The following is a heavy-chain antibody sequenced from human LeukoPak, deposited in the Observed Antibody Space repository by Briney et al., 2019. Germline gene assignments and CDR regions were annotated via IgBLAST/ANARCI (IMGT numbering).Heavy chain of an antibody. CDR3: ARGGAAVTPHFSH. Sequence: GASVQVSCKASGYSFSIYGITWARQAPGQGLEYLGWISASDGTTNYAQKVQDRVTMTTDTSTGTAYLELRSLRSEDTAVYYCARGGAAVTPHFSHGGQGTLVTVPS. CDR2: ISASDGTT. CDR1: GYSFSIYG. J-gene: IGHJ4*02. D-gene: IGHD4-17*01. V-gene: IGHV1-18*01.